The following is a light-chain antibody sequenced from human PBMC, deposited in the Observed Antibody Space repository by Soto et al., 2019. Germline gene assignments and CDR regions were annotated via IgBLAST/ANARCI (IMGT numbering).Light chain of an antibody. V-gene: IGLV1-44*01. J-gene: IGLJ1*01. CDR1: SSNIGSNT. Sequence: QSVLTQPPSASGTPGQRVIISCSGSSSNIGSNTVNWYQQLPGTAPKLLIYSHNQRPSGVPDRFSVSKSGTSASLAISGLQSEDEADYYCATWDDSLDGYVFGTGTKVTVL. CDR3: ATWDDSLDGYV. CDR2: SHN.